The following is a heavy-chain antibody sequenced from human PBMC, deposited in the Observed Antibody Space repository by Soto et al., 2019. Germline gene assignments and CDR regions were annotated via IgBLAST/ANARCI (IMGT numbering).Heavy chain of an antibody. CDR3: AKKQYVVGVFDY. Sequence: PSETLSLTCTVSGVSISSYYWIWIRQPPGKGLEWIGEIYHSGSTNYNPSLKSRVTISVDKSKNQFSLNLSSVTAADTAVYYCAKKQYVVGVFDYWGQGTLVTVSS. J-gene: IGHJ4*02. CDR1: GVSISSYY. D-gene: IGHD2-15*01. CDR2: IYHSGST. V-gene: IGHV4-59*12.